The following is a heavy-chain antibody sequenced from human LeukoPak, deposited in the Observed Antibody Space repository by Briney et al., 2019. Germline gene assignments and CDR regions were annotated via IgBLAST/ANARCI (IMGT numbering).Heavy chain of an antibody. CDR1: GFTFSSYG. Sequence: PGGSLRLSCAASGFTFSSYGMHWVRQAPGKGLEWVAVISYDGSNKYYADSVKGRFTISRDNSKNTLCLQMNSLRAEDTAVYYCASAYCSGGSCYYGMDVWGQGTTVTVSS. D-gene: IGHD2-15*01. CDR2: ISYDGSNK. CDR3: ASAYCSGGSCYYGMDV. V-gene: IGHV3-30*03. J-gene: IGHJ6*02.